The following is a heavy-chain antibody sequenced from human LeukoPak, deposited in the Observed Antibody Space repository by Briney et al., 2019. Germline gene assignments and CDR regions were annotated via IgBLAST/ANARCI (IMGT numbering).Heavy chain of an antibody. Sequence: GGSLRLSCAASGFTSSSYAMSWVRQAPGKGLEWVSAISGSGGSTYYADSVKGRFTISRDNSKNALYLQMNSLRAEDTAVYYCAKGKYQLTLDYWGQGTLVTVSS. V-gene: IGHV3-23*01. J-gene: IGHJ4*02. CDR3: AKGKYQLTLDY. D-gene: IGHD2-2*01. CDR1: GFTSSSYA. CDR2: ISGSGGST.